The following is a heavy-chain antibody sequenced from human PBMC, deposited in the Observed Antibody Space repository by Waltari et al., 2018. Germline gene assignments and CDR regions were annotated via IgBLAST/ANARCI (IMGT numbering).Heavy chain of an antibody. Sequence: QVQLQQWGAGLLKPSETLSLTCAVYGGSFSGYYWSWIRQPPGKGLGWIGEINHSGSTNYNPSLKSRVTISVDTSKNQFSLKLSSVTAADTAVYYCARGGGRDLSYWGQGTLVTVSS. J-gene: IGHJ4*02. V-gene: IGHV4-34*01. CDR1: GGSFSGYY. CDR2: INHSGST. CDR3: ARGGGRDLSY.